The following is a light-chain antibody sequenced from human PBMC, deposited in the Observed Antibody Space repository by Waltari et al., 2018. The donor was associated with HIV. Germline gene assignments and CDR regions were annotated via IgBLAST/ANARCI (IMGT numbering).Light chain of an antibody. CDR1: SSDVGGYNY. CDR2: DVS. V-gene: IGLV2-14*01. CDR3: SSYTSSSTFGV. J-gene: IGLJ1*01. Sequence: QSALTQPASVSGSPGQSITISCTGTSSDVGGYNYVSWYQQQPGKAPKLMIYDVSSRPSGVSNRFSGSKSGNTASLTISGLQAEDEADYYCSSYTSSSTFGVFGTGTKVTVL.